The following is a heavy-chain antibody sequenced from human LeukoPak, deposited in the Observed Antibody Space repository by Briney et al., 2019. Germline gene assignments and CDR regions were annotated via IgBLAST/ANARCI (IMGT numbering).Heavy chain of an antibody. CDR3: AREAGYYYYMDV. J-gene: IGHJ6*03. V-gene: IGHV4-61*02. D-gene: IGHD6-19*01. Sequence: PSETLSLTCTVSGGSISSGSYYWSWTRQPAGKGLEWIGRIYTSGSTNYNPSLKSRVTISVDTSKNQFSLKLSSVTAADTAVYYCAREAGYYYYMDVWGKGTTVTVSS. CDR2: IYTSGST. CDR1: GGSISSGSYY.